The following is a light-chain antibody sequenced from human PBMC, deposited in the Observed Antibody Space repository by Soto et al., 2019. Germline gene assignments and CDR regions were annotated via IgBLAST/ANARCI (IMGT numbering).Light chain of an antibody. Sequence: QSVLTQPPSASGSPGQSLTISCTGTSSDIGAYNYVSWYKQHPGKAPKLMIYEVAKRPSGVPDRFSASKSGNTASLTVSGLQAEDEADYYCSSHGGSDNFYVFGTGTKVTVL. V-gene: IGLV2-8*01. CDR2: EVA. CDR3: SSHGGSDNFYV. J-gene: IGLJ1*01. CDR1: SSDIGAYNY.